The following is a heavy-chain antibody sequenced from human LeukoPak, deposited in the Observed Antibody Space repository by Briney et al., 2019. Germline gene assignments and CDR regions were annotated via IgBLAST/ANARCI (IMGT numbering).Heavy chain of an antibody. D-gene: IGHD4-17*01. CDR2: ISSDGSIK. V-gene: IGHV3-30*03. Sequence: GESLRLSCAASGFTFSSYGMHWVRQAPGKGLEWVAVISSDGSIKHYADSVKGRFTISRDNSKNTLYLQMNGLRSEDTAVYSCAIDLYGDWGQGTLVTVSS. CDR1: GFTFSSYG. CDR3: AIDLYGD. J-gene: IGHJ4*02.